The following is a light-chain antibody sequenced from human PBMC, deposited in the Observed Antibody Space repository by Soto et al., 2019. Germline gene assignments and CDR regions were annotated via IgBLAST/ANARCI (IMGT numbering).Light chain of an antibody. CDR1: SGDVGNYNL. J-gene: IGLJ1*01. CDR2: EVN. Sequence: QPVLTQPASVSGSPGQSITISCTGTSGDVGNYNLVSWYQQHPGKAPKLMIYEVNKWPSGVSNRFSGSKSGNTASLTISGLHSEDEADYYCCSYVGSSTSYVFGTGTEVTVL. V-gene: IGLV2-23*02. CDR3: CSYVGSSTSYV.